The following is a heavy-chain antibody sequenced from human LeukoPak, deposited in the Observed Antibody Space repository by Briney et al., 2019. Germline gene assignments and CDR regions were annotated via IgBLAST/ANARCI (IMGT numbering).Heavy chain of an antibody. CDR3: AREFSHY. V-gene: IGHV3-66*01. Sequence: PGGSLRLSCAASGFTVSSNYMSWVRQAPGKGLEWVSVIYSGGSTYYAESVKGRFTIYTDNSKNTLYLQMNSLRAEDTAVYYCAREFSHYWGQGTLVTVSS. CDR2: IYSGGST. J-gene: IGHJ4*02. CDR1: GFTVSSNY. D-gene: IGHD3-3*01.